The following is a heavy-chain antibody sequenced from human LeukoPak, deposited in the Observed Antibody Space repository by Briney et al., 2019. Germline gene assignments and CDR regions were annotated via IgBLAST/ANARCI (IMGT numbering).Heavy chain of an antibody. CDR1: GYSISSGYY. V-gene: IGHV4-38-2*02. Sequence: SETLSLTCTVSGYSISSGYYWGWIRQPPGKGLEWIGSIYHSGSTYYNPSLKSRVTISVDTSKNQFSLKLSSVTAADTAVYYCARSYSSGWAPMDYFDYWGQGTLVTVSS. CDR3: ARSYSSGWAPMDYFDY. D-gene: IGHD6-19*01. CDR2: IYHSGST. J-gene: IGHJ4*02.